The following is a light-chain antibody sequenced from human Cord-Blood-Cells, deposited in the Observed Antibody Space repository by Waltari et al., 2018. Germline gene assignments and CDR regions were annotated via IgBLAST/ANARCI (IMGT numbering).Light chain of an antibody. Sequence: SYELTQPPSVSVSPGQTARITCSGDALPKQYAYWYQQRPGQAPVLVLYKGSEGPSGIHGRFSGSSSGTTVTFTSSGVQAEDEADDSCQSADSSGTYWVFGGGTKLTVL. V-gene: IGLV3-25*03. CDR3: QSADSSGTYWV. CDR1: ALPKQY. CDR2: KGS. J-gene: IGLJ3*02.